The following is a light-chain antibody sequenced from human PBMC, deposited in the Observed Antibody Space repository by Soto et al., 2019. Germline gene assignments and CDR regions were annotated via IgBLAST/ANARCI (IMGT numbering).Light chain of an antibody. V-gene: IGKV3-20*01. CDR1: QSVSSN. Sequence: EIVMTQSPATLSVSPGERATLSCRASQSVSSNLAWYQQEPGQAPRLLIYAASTRAAAVPDRFTGSGSGTDFTLTISRLEPEDFAVYYCQQYGSSPWTFGQGTKVDIK. J-gene: IGKJ1*01. CDR3: QQYGSSPWT. CDR2: AAS.